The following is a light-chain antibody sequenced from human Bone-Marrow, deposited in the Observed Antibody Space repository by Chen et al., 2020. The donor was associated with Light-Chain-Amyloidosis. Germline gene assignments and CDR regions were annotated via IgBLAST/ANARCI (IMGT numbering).Light chain of an antibody. V-gene: IGKV3-20*01. CDR3: KQYGTSPLT. CDR2: GSS. Sequence: EIVVTQSPGTLSLSPGEGANLSCRARQTISSNYLTWYQQKFGQAPRLLIYGSSSRATGIPDRFTGSGSGTDFTLTINRLEPEDFAMYYCKQYGTSPLTFGGGTKVEIK. CDR1: QTISSNY. J-gene: IGKJ4*01.